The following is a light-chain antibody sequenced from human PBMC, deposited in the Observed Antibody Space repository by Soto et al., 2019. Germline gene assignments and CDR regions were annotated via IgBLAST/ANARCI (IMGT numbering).Light chain of an antibody. J-gene: IGKJ1*01. Sequence: VVMTQSPATLSVSPGERATLSCRASQSVNTNLAWYQQKPGQTPRLLIYGASTRATGISARFIGSGSGTEFTLTISSLQSEDFAVYYCQQYNAWWTFGQGTKVEI. V-gene: IGKV3-15*01. CDR1: QSVNTN. CDR2: GAS. CDR3: QQYNAWWT.